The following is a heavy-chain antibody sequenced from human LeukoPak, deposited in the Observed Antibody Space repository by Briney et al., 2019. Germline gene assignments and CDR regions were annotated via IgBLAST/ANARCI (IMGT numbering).Heavy chain of an antibody. Sequence: GGSLRLSCAASGFTFSDYAVNWVRQAPGKGLEWVSAISGSGVSTYYADSVKGRFTISRDNSKNTVYLQMNSLRGEDTAVYYCAKDDGHPPRRFEYWGQGTLVTVSS. CDR3: AKDDGHPPRRFEY. V-gene: IGHV3-23*01. CDR1: GFTFSDYA. CDR2: ISGSGVST. D-gene: IGHD5-24*01. J-gene: IGHJ4*02.